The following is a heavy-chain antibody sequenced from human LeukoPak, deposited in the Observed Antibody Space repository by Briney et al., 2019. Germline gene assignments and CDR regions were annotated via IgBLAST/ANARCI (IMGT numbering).Heavy chain of an antibody. V-gene: IGHV5-51*01. Sequence: GESLKISCKGSGYSFTSYWIGWVRQMPGRGLEWMGIIYPGDSDTRYSPSFQGQVTISADKSISTAYLQWSSLKASDTAMYYCARRVDTAMVMSWFDPWGQGTLVTVSS. CDR2: IYPGDSDT. D-gene: IGHD5-18*01. CDR1: GYSFTSYW. CDR3: ARRVDTAMVMSWFDP. J-gene: IGHJ5*02.